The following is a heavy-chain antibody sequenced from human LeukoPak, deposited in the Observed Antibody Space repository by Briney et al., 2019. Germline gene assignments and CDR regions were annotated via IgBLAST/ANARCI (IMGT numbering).Heavy chain of an antibody. Sequence: GGSLRLSCAASGFTFSSYAMHWVRQAPGKGLEWVAVISYDGSNRYYADSVKGRFTISRDNSMNTLYLQMNSLRAEDTAVYYCAKDRRGYYGSGSYWSLDYWGQGTLVTVSS. CDR3: AKDRRGYYGSGSYWSLDY. J-gene: IGHJ4*02. CDR1: GFTFSSYA. CDR2: ISYDGSNR. D-gene: IGHD3-10*01. V-gene: IGHV3-30-3*01.